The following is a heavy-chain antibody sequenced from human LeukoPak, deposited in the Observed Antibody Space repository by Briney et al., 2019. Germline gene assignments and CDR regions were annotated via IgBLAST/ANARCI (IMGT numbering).Heavy chain of an antibody. CDR1: GYTLTELS. CDR3: ARVVQYYDILTGYYTGSWFDP. Sequence: ASVKVSCKVSGYTLTELSMHWVRQAPGKGLEWMGGFDPEDGETIYAQKFQGRVTMTEDTSTDTAYMELSSLRSEDTAVYYCARVVQYYDILTGYYTGSWFDPWGQGTLVTVSS. D-gene: IGHD3-9*01. V-gene: IGHV1-24*01. CDR2: FDPEDGET. J-gene: IGHJ5*02.